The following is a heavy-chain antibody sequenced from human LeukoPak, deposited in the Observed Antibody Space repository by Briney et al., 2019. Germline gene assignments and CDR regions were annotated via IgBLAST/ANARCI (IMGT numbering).Heavy chain of an antibody. CDR1: GYTFTSYG. V-gene: IGHV1-18*01. CDR3: ARKYYDILTGYSAYYYYYYMDV. Sequence: ASVKVSCKASGYTFTSYGISWVRQAPGQGLEWMGWISAYNGNTNYAQKLQGRVTMTTDTSTSTAYMELRSLRSDDTAVYYCARKYYDILTGYSAYYYYYYMDVWGKGTTVTVS. J-gene: IGHJ6*03. CDR2: ISAYNGNT. D-gene: IGHD3-9*01.